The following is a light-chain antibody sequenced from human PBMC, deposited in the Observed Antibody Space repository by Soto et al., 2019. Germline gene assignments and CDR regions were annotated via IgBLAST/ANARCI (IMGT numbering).Light chain of an antibody. CDR3: QQRSNWPPGVT. CDR1: QSVGTY. V-gene: IGKV3-11*01. Sequence: LVMTQSPSTLSVSPGESATLSCWASQSVGTYLAWYQQKVGQAPRLLIYDASNRATGIPARFSGSGSGTEFTLTISSLEPEDFAVYYCQQRSNWPPGVTFGQGTRLEIK. CDR2: DAS. J-gene: IGKJ5*01.